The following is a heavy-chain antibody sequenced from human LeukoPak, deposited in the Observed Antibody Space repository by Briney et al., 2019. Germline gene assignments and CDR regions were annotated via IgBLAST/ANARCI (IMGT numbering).Heavy chain of an antibody. CDR3: AKSPGSSGYYYFDY. Sequence: PGGSLRLSCAASGFTFCSYDMSWVGQAPGKGPEWVSAISGSGGNTYYADSVQGRFTISRDNSKNTLYLQMNSLRAEDTAVYYCAKSPGSSGYYYFDYWGQGTLVTVSS. J-gene: IGHJ4*02. D-gene: IGHD5-12*01. CDR1: GFTFCSYD. V-gene: IGHV3-23*01. CDR2: ISGSGGNT.